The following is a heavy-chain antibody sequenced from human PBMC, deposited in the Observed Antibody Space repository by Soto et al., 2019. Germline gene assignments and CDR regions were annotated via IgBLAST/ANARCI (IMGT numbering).Heavy chain of an antibody. J-gene: IGHJ5*02. D-gene: IGHD4-17*01. CDR2: IYHSGST. CDR3: ARVPAAGGDYVYWFDP. V-gene: IGHV4-4*02. Sequence: SETLSLTCAVSSGSISSSNWWSWVRQPPGKGLEWIGEIYHSGSTNYNPSLKSRVTISVDKSKNQFSLKLSSVTAADTAVYYCARVPAAGGDYVYWFDPWGQGTLVTVSS. CDR1: SGSISSSNW.